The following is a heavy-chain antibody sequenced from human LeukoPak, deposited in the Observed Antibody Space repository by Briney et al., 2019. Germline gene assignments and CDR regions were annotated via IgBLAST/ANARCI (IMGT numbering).Heavy chain of an antibody. V-gene: IGHV3-23*01. D-gene: IGHD5-24*01. J-gene: IGHJ6*03. Sequence: GGSLRLSCATSGFTFSNYAMSWVRQAPGKGLEWVSAISGSGGSTYYADSVKGRFTISRDNSKNTLYLQMNSLRAEDTAVYYCAKGVGYSPDYYYMDVWGKGTTVTVSS. CDR1: GFTFSNYA. CDR2: ISGSGGST. CDR3: AKGVGYSPDYYYMDV.